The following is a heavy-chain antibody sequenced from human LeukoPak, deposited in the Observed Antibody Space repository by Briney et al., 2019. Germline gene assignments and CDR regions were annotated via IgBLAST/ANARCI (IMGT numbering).Heavy chain of an antibody. J-gene: IGHJ4*02. V-gene: IGHV3-11*01. CDR1: GFTFSDYY. D-gene: IGHD3-9*01. Sequence: GGSLRLSCAASGFTFSDYYMSWIRQAPGKVLGWVSYISGSGSTVYYADSVKGRFTVSRDNAKSSLYLQMNSPRAEDTALYYCARASYDFLTGYLAFWGRGTLVTASS. CDR2: ISGSGSTV. CDR3: ARASYDFLTGYLAF.